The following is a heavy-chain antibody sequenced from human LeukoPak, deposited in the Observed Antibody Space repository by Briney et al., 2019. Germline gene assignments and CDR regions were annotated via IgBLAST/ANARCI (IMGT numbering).Heavy chain of an antibody. V-gene: IGHV4-38-2*02. J-gene: IGHJ5*02. CDR2: IYHSGSA. CDR1: GYSISSGYQ. CDR3: ARDPRWLTPDCTSTSCYENYFDP. Sequence: SETLSLTCGVSGYSISSGYQWAWIRQSPGKGLEGIGSIYHSGSAHYNPSLKSRVTISVETSKNQFSLNMYSVTAADTAVYYCARDPRWLTPDCTSTSCYENYFDPWGQGTLVTVSS. D-gene: IGHD2-2*01.